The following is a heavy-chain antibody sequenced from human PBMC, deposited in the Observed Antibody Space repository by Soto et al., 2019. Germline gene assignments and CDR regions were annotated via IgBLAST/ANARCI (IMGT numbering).Heavy chain of an antibody. J-gene: IGHJ3*02. Sequence: QVQLQQWGAGLLKPSETLSLTCAVYGGSFSGYYWSWIRQPPGKGLEWIGEINHSGSTNYNPSLKSRVTISVDTSKNQISLKLSSVTAADTAVYYCARSLRGGIAAARRPTGPFDIWGQGTLVTVSS. D-gene: IGHD6-13*01. V-gene: IGHV4-34*01. CDR3: ARSLRGGIAAARRPTGPFDI. CDR2: INHSGST. CDR1: GGSFSGYY.